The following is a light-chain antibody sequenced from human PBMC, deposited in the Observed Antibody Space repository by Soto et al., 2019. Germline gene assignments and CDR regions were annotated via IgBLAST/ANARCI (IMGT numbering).Light chain of an antibody. CDR3: TSYGGSNNFVL. CDR1: YSDIGGYHY. Sequence: QSVLTQPPSASGSPGQSVTISCTGSYSDIGGYHYVSWYQQHPGKAPQLLIYEVTKRPSGVPDRFSGSKSANTASLTVSDLQAEDEADYYCTSYGGSNNFVLFGGGTKLTVL. CDR2: EVT. V-gene: IGLV2-8*01. J-gene: IGLJ3*02.